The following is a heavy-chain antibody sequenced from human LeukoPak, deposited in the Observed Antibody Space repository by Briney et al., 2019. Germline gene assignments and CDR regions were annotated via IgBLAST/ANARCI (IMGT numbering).Heavy chain of an antibody. CDR3: ARDAGIYKTYWWPTRGHWFDP. V-gene: IGHV3-30-3*01. CDR2: ISYDGSNK. D-gene: IGHD2-8*02. J-gene: IGHJ5*02. Sequence: GGSLRLSCAASGFTFSGYPIHWVRQAPGKGLEWVAVISYDGSNKYYADSVKGRFTISRDNAKNSLYLQMNSLRAEDTAVYYCARDAGIYKTYWWPTRGHWFDPWGQGTLVTVSS. CDR1: GFTFSGYP.